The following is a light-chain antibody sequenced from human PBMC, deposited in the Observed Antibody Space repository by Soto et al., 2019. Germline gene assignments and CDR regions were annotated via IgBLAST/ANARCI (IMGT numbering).Light chain of an antibody. Sequence: DIQMTQSPSSLSASVGDRVNITCRASQTISSYLNWYQQRPGRAPKLLIYAASTLESGVPSRFSGSGSGTDFTLTISYLQPEDFATYYCQESYFTLPWTFGQGTKVAI. CDR1: QTISSY. J-gene: IGKJ1*01. V-gene: IGKV1-39*01. CDR3: QESYFTLPWT. CDR2: AAS.